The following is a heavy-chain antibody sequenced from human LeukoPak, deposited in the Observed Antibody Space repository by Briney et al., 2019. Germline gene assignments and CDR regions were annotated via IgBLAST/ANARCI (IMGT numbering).Heavy chain of an antibody. J-gene: IGHJ4*02. CDR2: IYSIGST. CDR3: VRDSDSVGFDH. Sequence: GGSLRLSCATSGFSVSSNFMSWVRQAPGKGLEWVSVIYSIGSTYYTDSVKGRFTISRDNSKSTVYLQMDSLRAEVTAVYYCVRDSDSVGFDHWGQGTLVTVSS. V-gene: IGHV3-53*01. CDR1: GFSVSSNF.